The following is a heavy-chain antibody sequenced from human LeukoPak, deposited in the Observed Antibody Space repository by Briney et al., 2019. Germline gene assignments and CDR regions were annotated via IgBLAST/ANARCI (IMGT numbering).Heavy chain of an antibody. CDR2: IYTSGST. CDR1: GGSISSYY. CDR3: ARDLPYGAGAFDI. Sequence: TSETLSLTCTVSGGSISSYYWSWIRQPPGKGLEGIGYIYTSGSTNYNPSLKSRVTISVDTSKNQFSLKLSSVTAADTAVYYCARDLPYGAGAFDIWGQGTMITVSS. V-gene: IGHV4-59*01. D-gene: IGHD4-17*01. J-gene: IGHJ3*02.